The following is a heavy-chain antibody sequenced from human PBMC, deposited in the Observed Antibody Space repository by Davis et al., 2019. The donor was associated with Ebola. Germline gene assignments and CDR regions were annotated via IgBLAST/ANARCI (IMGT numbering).Heavy chain of an antibody. D-gene: IGHD6-13*01. V-gene: IGHV1-2*02. CDR1: GYTFTGYY. CDR3: ARALFKFIAAAGTPLGY. J-gene: IGHJ4*02. Sequence: ASVKVSCKASGYTFTGYYMHWVRQAPGQGLEWMGWINPNSGGTNYAQKFQGRVTMTRDTSISTAYMELSRLRSDDTAVYYCARALFKFIAAAGTPLGYWGQGTLVTVSS. CDR2: INPNSGGT.